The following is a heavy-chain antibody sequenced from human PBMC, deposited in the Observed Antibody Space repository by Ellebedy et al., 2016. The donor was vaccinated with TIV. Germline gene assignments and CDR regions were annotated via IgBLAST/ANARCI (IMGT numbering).Heavy chain of an antibody. Sequence: GESLKISCATSGFTFSNYWMTWVRXAPGKGLEWVANIKQDGSEKYYVDSVKGRFSISRDNAKSSLYLQMNSLTDEDTAVYYCARDQWLGRAYYFDSWGQGTLVTVSS. J-gene: IGHJ4*02. V-gene: IGHV3-7*01. D-gene: IGHD6-19*01. CDR2: IKQDGSEK. CDR3: ARDQWLGRAYYFDS. CDR1: GFTFSNYW.